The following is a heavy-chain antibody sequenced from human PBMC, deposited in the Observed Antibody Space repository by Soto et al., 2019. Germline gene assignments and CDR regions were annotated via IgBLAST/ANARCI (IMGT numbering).Heavy chain of an antibody. J-gene: IGHJ4*03. D-gene: IGHD2-8*01. CDR2: ISYDGSNK. CDR1: GFTFSSYA. V-gene: IGHV3-30-3*01. Sequence: PGGSLRLSCAASGFTFSSYAMHWVRQAPGKGLEWVAVISYDGSNKYYADSVKGRFTISRDNSKNTLYLQMNSLRAEDTAVYYCARDSPACTNGVCYFDYWGQGTMVTVSS. CDR3: ARDSPACTNGVCYFDY.